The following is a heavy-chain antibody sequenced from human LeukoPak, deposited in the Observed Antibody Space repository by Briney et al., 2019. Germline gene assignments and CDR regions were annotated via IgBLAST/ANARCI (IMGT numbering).Heavy chain of an antibody. J-gene: IGHJ4*02. CDR2: IYCSGNT. CDR3: VRHRTGTTADY. Sequence: SETLSLTCSVSGGSISGYHWSWIRQPPGKGLEWIGCIYCSGNTNNSPSLKSRVTISVDTSKNQFSLSLTSVTAADTAVYYCVRHRTGTTADYWGQGTLVTVSS. CDR1: GGSISGYH. V-gene: IGHV4-59*08. D-gene: IGHD1-7*01.